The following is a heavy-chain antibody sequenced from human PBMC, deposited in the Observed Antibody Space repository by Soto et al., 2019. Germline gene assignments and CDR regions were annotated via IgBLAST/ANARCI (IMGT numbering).Heavy chain of an antibody. J-gene: IGHJ6*03. CDR2: IIPILGIA. CDR3: ARGDTDYYYMDV. V-gene: IGHV1-69*02. Sequence: SVKVSCKASGGTFSSYTISWVRQAPGQGLEWMGRIIPILGIANYAQKFQGRVTITADKSTSTAYMELSSLRSEDTVVYYCARGDTDYYYMDVWGKGTTVTVSS. CDR1: GGTFSSYT.